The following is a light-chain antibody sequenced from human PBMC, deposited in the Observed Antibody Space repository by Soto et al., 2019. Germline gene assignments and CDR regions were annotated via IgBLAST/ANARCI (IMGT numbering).Light chain of an antibody. J-gene: IGLJ1*01. CDR2: GNS. Sequence: QSVLTQPPSVSGAPGQWVTITCSGRSSNIGATYDVNWYQQLPGTAPKLLIYGNSNRPSGVPDRFSGSKSGTSASLAIAGLHAEDDADYYCLCYDRSLSAYVFGTGTKLTVL. CDR3: LCYDRSLSAYV. CDR1: SSNIGATYD. V-gene: IGLV1-40*01.